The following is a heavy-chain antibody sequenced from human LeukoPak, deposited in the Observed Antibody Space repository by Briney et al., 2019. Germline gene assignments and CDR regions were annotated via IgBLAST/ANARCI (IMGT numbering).Heavy chain of an antibody. CDR1: RDSISSYY. CDR3: ARGGSSSSLNHFDY. D-gene: IGHD6-13*01. CDR2: IYYSGST. J-gene: IGHJ4*02. V-gene: IGHV4-59*01. Sequence: SETLSLTCTASRDSISSYYWSWIRQPPGKALEWIAYIYYSGSTNYNPSLKSRVTISVDTSKSQFSLKFASVTAADTAVYYCARGGSSSSLNHFDYWGQGTLVTVS.